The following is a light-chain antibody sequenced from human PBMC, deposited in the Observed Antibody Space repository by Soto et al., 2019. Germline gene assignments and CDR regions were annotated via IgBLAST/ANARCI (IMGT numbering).Light chain of an antibody. V-gene: IGKV1-5*03. CDR3: QQHQTYST. CDR2: KAS. Sequence: DIQMTQSPSTLSASVGDRVTITCRASQSISNSLAWYQQKPGKAPKLLIYKASNLESGVPSRFSGSGSGTEFTLTISSLQPDDFATYYCQQHQTYSTFGQGTKVDIK. CDR1: QSISNS. J-gene: IGKJ1*01.